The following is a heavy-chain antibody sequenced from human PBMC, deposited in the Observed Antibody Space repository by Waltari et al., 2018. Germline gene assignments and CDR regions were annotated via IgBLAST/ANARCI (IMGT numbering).Heavy chain of an antibody. CDR1: GFTVRTNL. CDR3: AKQSPSYTRGWYPLES. CDR2: IYSGGNT. J-gene: IGHJ4*02. Sequence: EVQLVESGGNLIQPGGSLRLSCEASGFTVRTNLNSWVRQAPGKGLEWVSIIYSGGNTYYAGSVKGRFTISRDNYKNMVYLEMNSLRAEDTAVYYCAKQSPSYTRGWYPLESWGPGTLVTVSP. D-gene: IGHD6-19*01. V-gene: IGHV3-53*01.